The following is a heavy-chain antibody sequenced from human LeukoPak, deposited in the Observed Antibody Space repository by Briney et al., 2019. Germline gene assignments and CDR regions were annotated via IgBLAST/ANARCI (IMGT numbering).Heavy chain of an antibody. CDR1: GFTFNSYH. CDR3: ARDPYFGELSPHVYYWYMDV. CDR2: ITSSSSYT. Sequence: GGSLRLSCAASGFTFNSYHMNWVRQAPGKGLEWVSSITSSSSYTYYAESVKGRFTISRDNAENSLYLQMNSLRAEDTAVYYCARDPYFGELSPHVYYWYMDVWGKGTTVT. V-gene: IGHV3-21*01. D-gene: IGHD3-10*01. J-gene: IGHJ6*03.